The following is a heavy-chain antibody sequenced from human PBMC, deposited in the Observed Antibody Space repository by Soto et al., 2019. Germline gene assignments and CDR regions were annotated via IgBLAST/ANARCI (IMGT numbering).Heavy chain of an antibody. D-gene: IGHD3-22*01. J-gene: IGHJ4*02. CDR2: IIPIFGTA. CDR1: GGTFSSYA. V-gene: IGHV1-69*13. Sequence: SVKVSCKASGGTFSSYAISWVRQAPGQGLEWMGGIIPIFGTANYAQKFQGRVTITADESTSTAYMELSSLRSEDTAVYYRARADIYDSSGYYLGYFDSWGQGAPVTVSS. CDR3: ARADIYDSSGYYLGYFDS.